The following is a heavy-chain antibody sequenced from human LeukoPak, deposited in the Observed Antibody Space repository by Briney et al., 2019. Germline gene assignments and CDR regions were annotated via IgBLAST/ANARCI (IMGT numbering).Heavy chain of an antibody. Sequence: SETLSLTCTVSGGSISSYYWSWIRQPPRKGLEWIGYIHYTGSTNYNPSLKSRVTISVDTSKNQFSLKLSSVTAADTAVYYCARVEEGYGSGRRENYYYYYMDVWGKGTTVTISS. CDR1: GGSISSYY. CDR2: IHYTGST. J-gene: IGHJ6*03. CDR3: ARVEEGYGSGRRENYYYYYMDV. D-gene: IGHD3-10*01. V-gene: IGHV4-59*01.